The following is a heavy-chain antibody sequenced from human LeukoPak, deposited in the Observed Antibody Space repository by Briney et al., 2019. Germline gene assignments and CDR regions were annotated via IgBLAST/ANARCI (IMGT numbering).Heavy chain of an antibody. CDR3: ARVARSGIAAAGTDFDY. J-gene: IGHJ4*02. CDR1: GYTFATYG. Sequence: GGPVKVSCKASGYTFATYGISWVRQAPGQGLEWMGWISTYNGNTNYAQKLQGRVTMTTDTSTSTAYMELRSLRSDDTAVYYCARVARSGIAAAGTDFDYWGQGTLVTVSS. CDR2: ISTYNGNT. V-gene: IGHV1-18*04. D-gene: IGHD6-13*01.